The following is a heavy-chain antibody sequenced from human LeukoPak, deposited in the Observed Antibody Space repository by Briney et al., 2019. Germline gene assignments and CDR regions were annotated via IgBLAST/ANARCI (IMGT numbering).Heavy chain of an antibody. J-gene: IGHJ4*02. CDR1: GFTFSICG. V-gene: IGHV3-48*04. D-gene: IGHD5-24*01. CDR2: ISSSGSTI. CDR3: ARDHLKAITPQTG. Sequence: PGGSLRLSCVASGFTFSICGMSWVRQAPGKGLEWVSYISSSGSTIYYADSVKGRFTISRDNAKNSLYLQMNSLRAEDTAVYYCARDHLKAITPQTGWGQGTLVTVSS.